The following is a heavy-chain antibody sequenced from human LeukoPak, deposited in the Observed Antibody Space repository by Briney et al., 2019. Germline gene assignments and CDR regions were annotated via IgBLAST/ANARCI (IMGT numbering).Heavy chain of an antibody. V-gene: IGHV1-2*02. CDR3: ATDIPHGSGSYSYFDY. CDR2: IKPDSGGT. Sequence: LGASVKVSCKASGYTFTGYYIHWMRQAPGQGLEWLGWIKPDSGGTHSAQKFQGRFTVAWDTSITTAYMELTRLTSDDAAVYYCATDIPHGSGSYSYFDYWGQGTPVTVSS. CDR1: GYTFTGYY. D-gene: IGHD3-10*01. J-gene: IGHJ4*02.